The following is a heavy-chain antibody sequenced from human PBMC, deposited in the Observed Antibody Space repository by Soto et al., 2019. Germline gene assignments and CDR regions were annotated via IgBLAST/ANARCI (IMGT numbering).Heavy chain of an antibody. Sequence: SVKVSCKASGGTFSSYAISWVRQAPGQGLEWMGGIIPIFGTANYAQKFQGRVTITADESTSTAYMELSSLRSEDTAVYYCEGVGSYWEDYWGQGTMVTVSS. J-gene: IGHJ4*02. CDR3: EGVGSYWEDY. D-gene: IGHD1-26*01. CDR2: IIPIFGTA. V-gene: IGHV1-69*13. CDR1: GGTFSSYA.